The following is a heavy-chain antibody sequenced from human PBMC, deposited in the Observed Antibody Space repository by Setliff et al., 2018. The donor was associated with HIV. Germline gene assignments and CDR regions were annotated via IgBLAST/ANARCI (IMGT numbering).Heavy chain of an antibody. CDR2: IYYSGST. CDR1: GGSISSSSYY. Sequence: PSETLSLTCTVSGGSISSSSYYWGWIRQPPGKGLEWIGSIYYSGSTYYNPSLKSRVTISVDTSKNQFSLKLSSVTAADTAVYYCASRIKFSQLCEAFDIWGQGTMVTVSS. V-gene: IGHV4-39*01. J-gene: IGHJ3*02. CDR3: ASRIKFSQLCEAFDI. D-gene: IGHD5-18*01.